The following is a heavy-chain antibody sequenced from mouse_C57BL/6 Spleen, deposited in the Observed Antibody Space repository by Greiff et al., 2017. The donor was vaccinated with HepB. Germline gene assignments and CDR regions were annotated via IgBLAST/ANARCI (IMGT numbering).Heavy chain of an antibody. V-gene: IGHV5-17*01. J-gene: IGHJ2*01. D-gene: IGHD2-4*01. CDR1: GFTFSDYG. CDR3: ARGYDYDREYYFDY. CDR2: ISSGSSTI. Sequence: EVHLVESGGGLVKPGGSLKLSCAASGFTFSDYGMHWVRQAPEKGLEWVAYISSGSSTIYYADTVKGRFTISRDNAKNTLFLQMTSLRSEDTAMYYCARGYDYDREYYFDYWGQGTTLTVSS.